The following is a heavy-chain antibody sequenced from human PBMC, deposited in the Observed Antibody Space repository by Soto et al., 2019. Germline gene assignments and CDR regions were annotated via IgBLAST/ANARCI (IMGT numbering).Heavy chain of an antibody. V-gene: IGHV3-30-3*01. D-gene: IGHD5-12*01. CDR3: ARAGQYSGYDTYYYYYGMDV. J-gene: IGHJ6*02. CDR1: GFTFSSYA. Sequence: GGSLRLSCAASGFTFSSYAMHWVRQAPGKGLEWVAVISYDGSNKYYADSVKGRFTISRDNSKNTLYLQMNSLRAEDTAVYYCARAGQYSGYDTYYYYYGMDVWGQGTTVTVSS. CDR2: ISYDGSNK.